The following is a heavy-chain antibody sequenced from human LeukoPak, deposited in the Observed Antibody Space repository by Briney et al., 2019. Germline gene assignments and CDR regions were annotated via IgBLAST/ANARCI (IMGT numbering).Heavy chain of an antibody. CDR2: IYTSGSP. CDR1: GGSISSYD. V-gene: IGHV4-4*07. Sequence: SETLSLTCTVSGGSISSYDWSWIRQPAGKRLEWIGRIYTSGSPNYNPSLKSRLILSVDTSKNQFSLKLSSVTAADTAVYYCARDPRDGYKGYYFDYWGQGTLVTVSS. J-gene: IGHJ4*02. CDR3: ARDPRDGYKGYYFDY. D-gene: IGHD5-24*01.